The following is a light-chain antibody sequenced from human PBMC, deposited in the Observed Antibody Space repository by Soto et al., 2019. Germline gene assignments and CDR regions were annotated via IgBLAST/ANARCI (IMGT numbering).Light chain of an antibody. J-gene: IGLJ1*01. Sequence: QAVLTQPPPVAGAPGQRVTLSCTGSRSHNGSTYDVQWYQQLPGTAPKLLIHGNTDRPSGVPDRFSGSKSGTSASLAITGLQADDEADYYCQSYDDSLSVHYVFGTGTKVTV. V-gene: IGLV1-40*01. CDR1: RSHNGSTYD. CDR2: GNT. CDR3: QSYDDSLSVHYV.